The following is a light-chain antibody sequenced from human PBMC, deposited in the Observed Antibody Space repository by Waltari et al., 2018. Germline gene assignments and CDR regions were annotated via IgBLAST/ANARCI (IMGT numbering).Light chain of an antibody. Sequence: NFMLTQPHSVSESPVKTITISCTRSSGSIASNYVQWYQQRPGSAPTTVIYEDNQRPSGVPDRFSGSIDSSSNSASLTISGLKTEDEADYYCQSSDSSLVVFGGGTKLTVL. CDR3: QSSDSSLVV. J-gene: IGLJ2*01. CDR1: SGSIASNY. V-gene: IGLV6-57*04. CDR2: EDN.